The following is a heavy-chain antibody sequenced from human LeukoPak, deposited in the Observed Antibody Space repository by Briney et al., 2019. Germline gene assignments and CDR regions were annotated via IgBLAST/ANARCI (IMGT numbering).Heavy chain of an antibody. CDR3: ARDQSFQQLAQDY. J-gene: IGHJ4*02. CDR1: GFTFSSYS. D-gene: IGHD6-6*01. V-gene: IGHV3-21*01. CDR2: ISSSSSYI. Sequence: GGSLRLSCAASGFTFSSYSMNWVRQAPGKGLEWVSSISSSSSYIYYADSVKGRFTISRDNAKNSLYLQMNSLRAEDTAVYYCARDQSFQQLAQDYWGQGTLVTVSS.